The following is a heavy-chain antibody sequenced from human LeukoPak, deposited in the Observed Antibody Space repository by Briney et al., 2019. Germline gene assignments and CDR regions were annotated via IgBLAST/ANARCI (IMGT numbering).Heavy chain of an antibody. CDR1: GGSISSYY. V-gene: IGHV4-4*07. Sequence: SETLSLTCTVSGGSISSYYWSWIRQPAGKGLEWIGRIYTSGSTNYNPSLKSRVTISVDTSKNQFSLKLSSVTAADTAVYYCARRVREWELPGYFDYWGQGTLVTVSS. CDR2: IYTSGST. CDR3: ARRVREWELPGYFDY. J-gene: IGHJ4*02. D-gene: IGHD1-26*01.